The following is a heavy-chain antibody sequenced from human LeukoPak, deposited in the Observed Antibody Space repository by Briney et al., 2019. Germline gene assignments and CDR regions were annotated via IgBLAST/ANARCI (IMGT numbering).Heavy chain of an antibody. Sequence: ASVKVSCKASGYTFTSHDINWVRQATGQGLEWMGWMNPNSGNTGYAQKLQGRVTMTTDTSTSTAYMELRSLRSDDTAVYYCARLIDYYDSSGPRGAFDIWGQGTMVTVSS. J-gene: IGHJ3*02. CDR3: ARLIDYYDSSGPRGAFDI. CDR2: MNPNSGNT. D-gene: IGHD3-22*01. CDR1: GYTFTSHD. V-gene: IGHV1-8*01.